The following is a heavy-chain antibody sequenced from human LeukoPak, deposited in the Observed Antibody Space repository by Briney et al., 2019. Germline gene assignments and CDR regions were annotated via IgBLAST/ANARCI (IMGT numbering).Heavy chain of an antibody. CDR2: INPDGSRS. CDR3: VRDKYWGASDH. V-gene: IGHV3-74*01. CDR1: GFILSSVW. J-gene: IGHJ4*02. Sequence: GGSLRLSCAASGFILSSVWMHWVRQVPGEGLEHVATINPDGSRSRYAGSVKGRFTISRDNAKNMVYLQMNSLRAEDTALYYGVRDKYWGASDHWGRGSLVTVSS. D-gene: IGHD7-27*01.